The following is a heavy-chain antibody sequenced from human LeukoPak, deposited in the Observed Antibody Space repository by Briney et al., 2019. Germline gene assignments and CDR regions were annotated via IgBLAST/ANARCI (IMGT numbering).Heavy chain of an antibody. J-gene: IGHJ4*02. CDR1: GFTVSSTC. CDR3: AGVTSGNGIIDY. Sequence: GGSLRLSCAASGFTVSSTCMTWVRQAPGKGLERVSIFYSGSSAYYADSVKGRFTISRDNSKNTLYLQVNSLRAEDTAVYYCAGVTSGNGIIDYWGQGTLVTVSS. D-gene: IGHD2-8*01. CDR2: FYSGSSA. V-gene: IGHV3-53*01.